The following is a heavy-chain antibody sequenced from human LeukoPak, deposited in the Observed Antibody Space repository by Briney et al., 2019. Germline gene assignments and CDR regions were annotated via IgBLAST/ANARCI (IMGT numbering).Heavy chain of an antibody. V-gene: IGHV3-23*01. J-gene: IGHJ4*02. D-gene: IGHD5-18*01. Sequence: GGSLRLSCAASGFTFRSYAMNWVRQAPGKGLEWVSAISGSGSSTYYADSVKGRFTISRDNSKNTLYLQMNSLRAEDTAVYYCAKEYGYTYGEFDYWGQGTLVTVSS. CDR3: AKEYGYTYGEFDY. CDR2: ISGSGSST. CDR1: GFTFRSYA.